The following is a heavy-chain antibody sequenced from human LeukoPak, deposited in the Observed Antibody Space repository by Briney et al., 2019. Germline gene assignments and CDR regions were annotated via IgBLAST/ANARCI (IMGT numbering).Heavy chain of an antibody. J-gene: IGHJ5*02. D-gene: IGHD2-2*01. Sequence: GGSLRLSCAASGSTLSSYAMSWVRQAPGKGLEWVSTISGSGGRTHYADSVKGRFTISRDNSKNTLYLQMNSLRAEDTAVYYCAKDRETYCSSSSCFWDWFDPWGQGTLVTVSS. CDR1: GSTLSSYA. CDR2: ISGSGGRT. CDR3: AKDRETYCSSSSCFWDWFDP. V-gene: IGHV3-23*01.